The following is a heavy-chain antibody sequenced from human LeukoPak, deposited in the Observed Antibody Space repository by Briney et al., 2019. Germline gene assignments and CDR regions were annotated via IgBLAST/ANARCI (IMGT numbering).Heavy chain of an antibody. D-gene: IGHD4-4*01. CDR1: GFTFYDYA. J-gene: IGHJ4*02. Sequence: PGGSLRLSCVASGFTFYDYAMHWVRHAPGKGLEGVSGISWNSAAIAYADSVKGRFTISRDNAKNSLHLQMNSLRTEDTALYYCARDNSIGLLDYWGQGTLVTVSS. CDR2: ISWNSAAI. V-gene: IGHV3-9*01. CDR3: ARDNSIGLLDY.